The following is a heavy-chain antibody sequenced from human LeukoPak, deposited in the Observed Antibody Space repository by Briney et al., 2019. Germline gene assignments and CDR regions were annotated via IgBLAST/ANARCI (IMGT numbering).Heavy chain of an antibody. J-gene: IGHJ5*02. Sequence: SETLSLTCAVYGGSLSGYYWSWIRQPPGKGLEWIGEINHSGSSNYTPSLKSRVTVSVDTSKNQFSLKLSSVTAADTAVYYCARGPRIAVAGKRSWFDPWGQGTLVTVSS. V-gene: IGHV4-34*01. CDR1: GGSLSGYY. CDR3: ARGPRIAVAGKRSWFDP. CDR2: INHSGSS. D-gene: IGHD6-19*01.